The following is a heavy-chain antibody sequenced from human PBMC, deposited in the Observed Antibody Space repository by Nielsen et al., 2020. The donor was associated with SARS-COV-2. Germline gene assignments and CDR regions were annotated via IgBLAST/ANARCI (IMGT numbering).Heavy chain of an antibody. V-gene: IGHV3-23*01. CDR1: GFTRSDYA. CDR3: GCFDYIWESFHY. J-gene: IGHJ4*02. Sequence: GGSLRLSCAGSGFTRSDYAMTWIRQAPGKGLEWVSSITESGTTYYADSVKGRFAISRDNFKNTLYLQMNNLRGDDTAAYYCGCFDYIWESFHYGGQGTLVIVSS. D-gene: IGHD3-16*01. CDR2: ITESGTT.